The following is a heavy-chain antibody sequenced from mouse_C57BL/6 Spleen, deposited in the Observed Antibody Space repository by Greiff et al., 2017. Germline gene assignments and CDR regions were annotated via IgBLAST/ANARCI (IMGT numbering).Heavy chain of an antibody. CDR2: LYPGDGDT. Sequence: QVQLQQSGPELVKPADSVTISCKASGYAFSSSWLNWVKQRPGKGLEWLGRLYPGDGDTNHNGKFNVKSTLTADKSSSTAYMQLSSLTSEAAAVYFCAINYYGSSPSFDYWGQGTTLTVSA. V-gene: IGHV1-82*01. D-gene: IGHD1-1*01. CDR1: GYAFSSSW. J-gene: IGHJ2*01. CDR3: AINYYGSSPSFDY.